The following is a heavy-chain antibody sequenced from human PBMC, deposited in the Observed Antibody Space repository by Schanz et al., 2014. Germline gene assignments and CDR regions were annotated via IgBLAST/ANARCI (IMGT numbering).Heavy chain of an antibody. CDR1: GFTFSDNY. D-gene: IGHD1-1*01. J-gene: IGHJ4*02. Sequence: QVQLVESGGGLVKPGGSLRLSCAASGFTFSDNYMAWIRQAPGKGLEWVSIIRNTGTFIYYADSVRGRFVISRDNAKSSLFLQMKGLRAEDTAVYYCVRDAYLQIRGTVFDSWGPGNLVTVSS. CDR3: VRDAYLQIRGTVFDS. V-gene: IGHV3-11*01. CDR2: IRNTGTFI.